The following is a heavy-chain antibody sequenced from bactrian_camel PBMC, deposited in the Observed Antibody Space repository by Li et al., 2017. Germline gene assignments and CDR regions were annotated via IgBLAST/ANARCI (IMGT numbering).Heavy chain of an antibody. CDR2: IDGDGTT. J-gene: IGHJ4*01. CDR1: GYTYSGYC. CDR3: ASGQRWIGGACPSTSNMYTS. Sequence: HVQLVESGGGSVQAGRSLRLSCAVSGYTYSGYCMAWFRQAPGKEREGVAAIDGDGTTVYADSVKGRFTISKDSAENTLFLQMDNLQPEDTGTYYCASGQRWIGGACPSTSNMYTSWGQGTQVTVS. V-gene: IGHV3S26*01. D-gene: IGHD2*01.